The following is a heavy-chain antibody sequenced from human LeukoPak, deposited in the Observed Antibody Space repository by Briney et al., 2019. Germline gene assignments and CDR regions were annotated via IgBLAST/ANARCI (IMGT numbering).Heavy chain of an antibody. Sequence: PSETLSHTCTVSGGSISSSSYYWGWIRQPPGKGLEWIGSIYYSGSTYYNPSLKSRVTISVDTSKNQFSLKLSSVTAADTAVYYCASLIPYSSRINDYWGQGTLVTVSS. J-gene: IGHJ4*02. V-gene: IGHV4-39*01. D-gene: IGHD6-13*01. CDR1: GGSISSSSYY. CDR3: ASLIPYSSRINDY. CDR2: IYYSGST.